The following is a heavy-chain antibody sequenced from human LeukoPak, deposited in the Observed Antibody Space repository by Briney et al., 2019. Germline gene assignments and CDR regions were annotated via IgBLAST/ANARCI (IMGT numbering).Heavy chain of an antibody. J-gene: IGHJ4*02. V-gene: IGHV3-23*01. CDR2: ISGGAYST. CDR1: GFIFTSYA. D-gene: IGHD1-26*01. Sequence: GGSLRLSCAAPGFIFTSYAMSWVRQAPGKGLEWVSSISGGAYSTYYADSVKGRFTISRDNSQNTLSLQMNSLRTEDTALYYCAKGWSSPDYWGQGTQVTVSS. CDR3: AKGWSSPDY.